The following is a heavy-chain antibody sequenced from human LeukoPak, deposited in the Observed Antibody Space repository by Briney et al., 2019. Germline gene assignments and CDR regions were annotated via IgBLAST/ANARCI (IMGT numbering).Heavy chain of an antibody. V-gene: IGHV4-4*07. Sequence: SETLSLTCTVSGGSISSYYWSWIRQPAGKGLEWIGRIYTSGSTNYNPSLKSRVTMSVDTSKNQFSLKLSSVTAADTAVYYCARYGEGGSGSYAYYYYGMDVWGQGTTVTVSS. D-gene: IGHD3-10*01. CDR1: GGSISSYY. CDR2: IYTSGST. J-gene: IGHJ6*02. CDR3: ARYGEGGSGSYAYYYYGMDV.